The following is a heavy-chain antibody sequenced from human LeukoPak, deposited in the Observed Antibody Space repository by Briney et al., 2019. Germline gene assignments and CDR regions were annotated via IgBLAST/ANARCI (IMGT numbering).Heavy chain of an antibody. CDR1: GFTFNIYA. Sequence: GGSLRLSCAASGFTFNIYAMTWVRQAPGKGLEWVSTISVSGENTFYADFVKGRFTISRDNSKNTLYLQLNSLRAEDTAVYYCVYFQDFWSGFNWGQGTLVTVSS. CDR3: VYFQDFWSGFN. D-gene: IGHD3-3*01. CDR2: ISVSGENT. J-gene: IGHJ4*02. V-gene: IGHV3-23*01.